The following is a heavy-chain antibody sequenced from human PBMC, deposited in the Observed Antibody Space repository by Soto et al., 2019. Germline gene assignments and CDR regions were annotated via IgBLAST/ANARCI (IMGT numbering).Heavy chain of an antibody. D-gene: IGHD3-22*01. CDR2: IYYSGST. V-gene: IGHV4-30-4*01. Sequence: SETLSLTCTVSGGSISSGDYYWSWIRQPPGKGLEWIGYIYYSGSTYCNPSLKSRVTISVDTSKNQFSLKLSSVTAADTAVYYCARDSPYYYDSSGSRTYYYYYGMDVWGQGTTVTVSS. J-gene: IGHJ6*02. CDR1: GGSISSGDYY. CDR3: ARDSPYYYDSSGSRTYYYYYGMDV.